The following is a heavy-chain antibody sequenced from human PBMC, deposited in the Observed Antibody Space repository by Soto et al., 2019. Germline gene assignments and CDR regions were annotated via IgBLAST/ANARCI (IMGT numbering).Heavy chain of an antibody. Sequence: GGSLRLSCAASGFMFNNYAMSWVRQAPGKGLEWVSTVSVSGGTTYYADSLKGRFTISRANYKKTVYLHMNRLRADDTAIYYCWKGFYCDDSSGYRLFDYWGQGTLVTVSS. V-gene: IGHV3-23*01. J-gene: IGHJ4*02. CDR3: WKGFYCDDSSGYRLFDY. CDR1: GFMFNNYA. D-gene: IGHD3-22*01. CDR2: VSVSGGTT.